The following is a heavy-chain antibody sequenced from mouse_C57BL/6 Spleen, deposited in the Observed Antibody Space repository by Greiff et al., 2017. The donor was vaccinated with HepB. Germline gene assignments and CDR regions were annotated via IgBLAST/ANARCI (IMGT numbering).Heavy chain of an antibody. D-gene: IGHD2-3*01. CDR2: IDPSDSYT. V-gene: IGHV1-69*01. J-gene: IGHJ4*01. CDR1: GYTFTSYW. CDR3: ARTKMDTKDAMDY. Sequence: QVQLQQPGAELVMPGASVKLSCKASGYTFTSYWMHWVKQRPGQGLEWIGEIDPSDSYTNYNQKFKGKSTLTIDKSSSTAYMQLSSLTSEDSAVYYCARTKMDTKDAMDYWGQGTSVTVSS.